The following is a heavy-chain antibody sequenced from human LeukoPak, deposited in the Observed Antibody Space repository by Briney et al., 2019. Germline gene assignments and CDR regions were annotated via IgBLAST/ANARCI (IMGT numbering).Heavy chain of an antibody. CDR3: ARHDWFDP. CDR2: LYSGGST. CDR1: GFTFSSYS. J-gene: IGHJ5*02. V-gene: IGHV3-66*04. Sequence: GGSLRLSCAASGFTFSSYSMNWVRQAPGKGLEWVSVLYSGGSTYYADSVKGRFSISRDNSENTLYLQMNSLRVEDTAVYYCARHDWFDPWGRGTLVTVSS.